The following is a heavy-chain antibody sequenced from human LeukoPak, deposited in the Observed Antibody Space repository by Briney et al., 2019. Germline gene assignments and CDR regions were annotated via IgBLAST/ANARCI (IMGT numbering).Heavy chain of an antibody. D-gene: IGHD4-17*01. CDR3: ARTADGEFDV. J-gene: IGHJ4*02. V-gene: IGHV3-11*01. Sequence: GGSLRLSCAASGFSFGDFYMNWIRQAPGKALEWVAFISGPGTTIHYADSVRGRFTISRDNAKSSLSLQINSLRVEDTAIYYCARTADGEFDVWGQGTLVTISS. CDR1: GFSFGDFY. CDR2: ISGPGTTI.